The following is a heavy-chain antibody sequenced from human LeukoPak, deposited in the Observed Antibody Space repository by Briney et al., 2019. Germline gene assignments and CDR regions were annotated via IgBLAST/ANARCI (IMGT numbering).Heavy chain of an antibody. CDR1: GFTFSSYA. V-gene: IGHV3-30-3*01. Sequence: PGGSLRLSCAASGFTFSSYAMHWVRQAPGKGLEWVAVISYDGSNKYYADSVKGRFTISRGNSKNTLYLQMNSLRAEDTAVYYCARPVLYDFWSGYYVGDFDYWGQGTLVTVSS. D-gene: IGHD3-3*01. CDR3: ARPVLYDFWSGYYVGDFDY. CDR2: ISYDGSNK. J-gene: IGHJ4*02.